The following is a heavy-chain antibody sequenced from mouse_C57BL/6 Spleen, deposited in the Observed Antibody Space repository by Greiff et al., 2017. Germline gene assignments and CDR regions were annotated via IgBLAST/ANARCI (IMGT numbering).Heavy chain of an antibody. CDR1: GFNIKNTY. J-gene: IGHJ2*01. CDR3: ARGDYGSSYSYYFDY. D-gene: IGHD1-1*01. CDR2: IDPANGNT. Sequence: VQLQQSVAELVRPGASVKLSCTASGFNIKNTYMHWVKQRPEQGLEWIGRIDPANGNTKYAPKFQGKATITADTSSNTAYLQLSSLTSEDTAIYYCARGDYGSSYSYYFDYWGQGTTLTVSS. V-gene: IGHV14-3*01.